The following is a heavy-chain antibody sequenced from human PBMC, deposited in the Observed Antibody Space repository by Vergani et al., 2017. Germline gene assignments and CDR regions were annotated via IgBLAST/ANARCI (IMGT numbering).Heavy chain of an antibody. CDR2: ISNDGSKK. J-gene: IGHJ6*03. D-gene: IGHD3-10*01. Sequence: QVQLAESGGGRVQPGRSLRLSCAASGFSFSSRAIHWVRQAPGKGLEWVAVISNDGSKKYYADSVKGRFTISRDNSKNTLDLQMNSLRTQDTAVYYCAKAGSVTSESLQYNFYMDVWGKGTTVTVS. CDR3: AKAGSVTSESLQYNFYMDV. CDR1: GFSFSSRA. V-gene: IGHV3-30*18.